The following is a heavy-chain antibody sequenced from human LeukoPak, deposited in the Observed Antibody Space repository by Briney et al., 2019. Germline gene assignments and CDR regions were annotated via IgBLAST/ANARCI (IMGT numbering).Heavy chain of an antibody. J-gene: IGHJ3*02. CDR3: ARDSGYNAFDI. Sequence: GGSLRLSCAASGFTFSSYWMSWVRQAPGKGLEWVANIKQDGSEKYYVDSVKGRFTISRDNAKNSLFLQMNSLRAEDTAVFYCARDSGYNAFDIWGQGTMVTVSS. CDR2: IKQDGSEK. D-gene: IGHD5-12*01. V-gene: IGHV3-7*01. CDR1: GFTFSSYW.